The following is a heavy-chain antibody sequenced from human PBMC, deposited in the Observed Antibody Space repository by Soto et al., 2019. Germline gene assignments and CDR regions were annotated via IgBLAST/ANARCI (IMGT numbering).Heavy chain of an antibody. D-gene: IGHD2-21*01. CDR3: ARRGVGLGERPDY. J-gene: IGHJ4*02. Sequence: QLQLQESGPGLVKPSETLSLTCTVSGGSISSSSYYWGWIRQPPGKGLEWIGSIYYSGSTYYNPSLKSRVTKSVATSKNQFSLNLSSVTAADTAVYYCARRGVGLGERPDYWGQGTLVTVSS. CDR1: GGSISSSSYY. CDR2: IYYSGST. V-gene: IGHV4-39*01.